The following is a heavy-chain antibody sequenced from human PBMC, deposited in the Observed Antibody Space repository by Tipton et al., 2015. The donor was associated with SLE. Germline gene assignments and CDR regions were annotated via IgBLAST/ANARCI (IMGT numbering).Heavy chain of an antibody. CDR3: ARVSGSSPQVDY. CDR1: GGSFSGYY. D-gene: IGHD6-6*01. V-gene: IGHV4-34*01. J-gene: IGHJ4*02. Sequence: TLSLTCAVYGGSFSGYYWSWIRQPPGKGLEWIGEINHSGSTNYNPSLKSRVTISVDTSKNQFSLKLSSVTAAGTAVYYCARVSGSSPQVDYWGQGTLVTVSS. CDR2: INHSGST.